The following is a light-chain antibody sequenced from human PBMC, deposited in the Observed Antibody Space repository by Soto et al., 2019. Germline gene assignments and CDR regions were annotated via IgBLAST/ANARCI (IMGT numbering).Light chain of an antibody. V-gene: IGLV2-14*01. CDR2: DVS. CDR3: SSYTSSSTLV. J-gene: IGLJ2*01. Sequence: QSALTQPASVSGSPGQSITIPCTGTSSDVGGYNYVSWYQQHPGKTPKLMIYDVSDRPSGVSYRFSGSKSGNTASLTISGLQAEDEADYYCSSYTSSSTLVFGGGTKLTVL. CDR1: SSDVGGYNY.